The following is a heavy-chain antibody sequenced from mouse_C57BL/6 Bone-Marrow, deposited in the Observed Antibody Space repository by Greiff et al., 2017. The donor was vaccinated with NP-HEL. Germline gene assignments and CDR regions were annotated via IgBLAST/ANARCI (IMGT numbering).Heavy chain of an antibody. Sequence: VQLQQSGAELARPGASVKLSCKASGYTFTDYYINWVKQRPGQGLEWIARIYPGSGNTYYNEKFKGKATLTAEKSSSTAYMQLSSLTSEDSAVYFCAREDYDSGRFAYWGQGTLVTVSA. CDR2: IYPGSGNT. CDR3: AREDYDSGRFAY. J-gene: IGHJ3*01. V-gene: IGHV1-76*01. CDR1: GYTFTDYY. D-gene: IGHD2-4*01.